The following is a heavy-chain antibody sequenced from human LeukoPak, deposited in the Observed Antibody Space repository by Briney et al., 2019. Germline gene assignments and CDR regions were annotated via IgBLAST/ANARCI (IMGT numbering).Heavy chain of an antibody. CDR2: MNTNSGNT. V-gene: IGHV1-8*01. CDR1: GYTFTSYD. Sequence: ASVKVSCKASGYTFTSYDINCVRQATGQGLEWMGWMNTNSGNTGYAQKFQGRVTMTRNSSISTAYMEPSSRRSDDTAVYYCARKYLYGSGKPHFDYWGQGALVTVSS. J-gene: IGHJ4*02. D-gene: IGHD3-10*01. CDR3: ARKYLYGSGKPHFDY.